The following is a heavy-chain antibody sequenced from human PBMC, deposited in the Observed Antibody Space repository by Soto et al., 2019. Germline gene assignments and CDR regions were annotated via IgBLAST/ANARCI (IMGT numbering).Heavy chain of an antibody. CDR3: ASRLPEDVHYGVFDY. CDR2: IKKDGSEK. D-gene: IGHD4-17*01. V-gene: IGHV3-7*03. J-gene: IGHJ4*02. CDR1: GFTFSSYW. Sequence: GGSLRLSCAASGFTFSSYWMSWVRQSPGKGLEWVANIKKDGSEKYYVDSVKGRFTVSRDNAKKSLYLQMDSLRVEDTAVYYCASRLPEDVHYGVFDYWGQGNLVTVSS.